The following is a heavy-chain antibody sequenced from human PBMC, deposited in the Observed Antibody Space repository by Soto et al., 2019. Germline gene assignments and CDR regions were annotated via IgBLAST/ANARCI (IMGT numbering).Heavy chain of an antibody. D-gene: IGHD2-21*02. Sequence: QVTLKESGPTLVKPTQTLTLTCTVSGLSLRTTGVGVGWVRQPPGKALELLALLYWDDDKRYSPSLRSRLTIAKDVSEKQVVLTMTNIDTVDTATYYCVQRRCGGACHEIYSSHAYNGLDVWGQGTTVTVSS. CDR1: GLSLRTTGVG. CDR3: VQRRCGGACHEIYSSHAYNGLDV. J-gene: IGHJ6*02. V-gene: IGHV2-5*02. CDR2: LYWDDDK.